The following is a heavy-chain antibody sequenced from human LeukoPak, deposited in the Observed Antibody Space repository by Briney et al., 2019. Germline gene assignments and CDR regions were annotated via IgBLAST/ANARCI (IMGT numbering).Heavy chain of an antibody. Sequence: PGGSLRLSCADSGFTFSRYWIHWVRQTPGKGLVWVSRINSDGSSTRYADSVKGRFTISRDNAKNTLDLQMSSLRAEDTAVYYCAIVACSGGSCYFDYWGQGTLVTVSS. J-gene: IGHJ4*02. CDR3: AIVACSGGSCYFDY. D-gene: IGHD2-15*01. CDR1: GFTFSRYW. CDR2: INSDGSST. V-gene: IGHV3-74*01.